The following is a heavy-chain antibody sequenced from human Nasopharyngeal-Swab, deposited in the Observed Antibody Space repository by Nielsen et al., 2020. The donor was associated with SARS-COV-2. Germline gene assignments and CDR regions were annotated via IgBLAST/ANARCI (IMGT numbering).Heavy chain of an antibody. CDR3: ARDQDSSSYFDY. D-gene: IGHD6-6*01. CDR1: GFTFSSYG. Sequence: GESLKTSCAASGFTFSSYGMHWVRQAPGKGLEWVAVISYDGSNKYYADSVKGRFTISRDNSKNTLYLQMNSLRAEDTAVYYCARDQDSSSYFDYWGQGTLVTVSS. J-gene: IGHJ4*02. V-gene: IGHV3-30*03. CDR2: ISYDGSNK.